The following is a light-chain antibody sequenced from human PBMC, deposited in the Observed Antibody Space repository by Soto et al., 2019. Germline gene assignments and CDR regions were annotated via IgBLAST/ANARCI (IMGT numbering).Light chain of an antibody. J-gene: IGKJ1*01. V-gene: IGKV3-15*01. CDR2: GAS. CDR3: QQYANWPPQT. CDR1: QSVTSSY. Sequence: EIVLTQSPGTLSLSPGERATLSCRASQSVTSSYLAWYQHKPGQAPRLLIYGASTRATGIPARFSGSGSGTEFTLTITSLQSEDFAVYYCQQYANWPPQTFGQGTKVDIK.